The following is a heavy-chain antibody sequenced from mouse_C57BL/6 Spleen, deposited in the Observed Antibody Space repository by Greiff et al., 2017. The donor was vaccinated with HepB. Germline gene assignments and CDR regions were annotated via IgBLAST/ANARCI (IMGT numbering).Heavy chain of an antibody. Sequence: EVKVVESGGGLVKPGGSLKLSCAASGFTFSSYAMSWVRQTPEKRLEWVATISDGGSYTYYPDNVKGRFTISRDNAKNNLYLQMSHLKSEDTAMYYCAGDGVYGSSYYYAMDYWGQGTSVTVSS. D-gene: IGHD1-1*01. V-gene: IGHV5-4*01. J-gene: IGHJ4*01. CDR1: GFTFSSYA. CDR2: ISDGGSYT. CDR3: AGDGVYGSSYYYAMDY.